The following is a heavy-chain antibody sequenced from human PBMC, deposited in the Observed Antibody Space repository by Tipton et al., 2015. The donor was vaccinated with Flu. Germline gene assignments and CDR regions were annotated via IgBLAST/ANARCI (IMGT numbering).Heavy chain of an antibody. CDR1: GGSIGSSSYY. CDR2: IRYGGSS. D-gene: IGHD1-1*01. CDR3: ARVWSSFVATASLDY. Sequence: TLSLTCTVSGGSIGSSSYYWGWIRQPPGKGLEWIGSIRYGGSSYYTPSLKSRVTISLDMSKDQFSLKLASVTAADTAVYYCARVWSSFVATASLDYWGRGTLVTVSS. J-gene: IGHJ4*02. V-gene: IGHV4-39*07.